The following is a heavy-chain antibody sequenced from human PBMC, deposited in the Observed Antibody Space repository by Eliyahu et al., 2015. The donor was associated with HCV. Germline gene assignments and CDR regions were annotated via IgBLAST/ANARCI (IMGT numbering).Heavy chain of an antibody. CDR2: IKQDGSEK. CDR3: ARDRRVGATVWLFDY. J-gene: IGHJ4*02. Sequence: EVQLVESGGGLVQPGGSLRLSCAASGFXFSSYWMXWVRQAPGKGLEWVANIKQDGSEKYYVDSVKGRFTISRDNAKNSLYLQMNSLRAEDTAVYYCARDRRVGATVWLFDYWGQGTLVTVSS. V-gene: IGHV3-7*03. CDR1: GFXFSSYW. D-gene: IGHD1-26*01.